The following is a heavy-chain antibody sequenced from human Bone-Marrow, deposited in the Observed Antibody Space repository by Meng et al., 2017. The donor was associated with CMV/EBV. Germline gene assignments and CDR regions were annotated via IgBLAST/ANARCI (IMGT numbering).Heavy chain of an antibody. J-gene: IGHJ3*01. D-gene: IGHD6-13*01. Sequence: SLKISCAASGFTFDDYAMHWVRQAPGKGLEWVSGISWNSGSIGYADSVKGRFTISRDNAKKSLYLQMNSLRPEDTAVYYCAKGRIAAAGDAFDACGQGTMVAVSS. CDR1: GFTFDDYA. CDR2: ISWNSGSI. V-gene: IGHV3-9*01. CDR3: AKGRIAAAGDAFDA.